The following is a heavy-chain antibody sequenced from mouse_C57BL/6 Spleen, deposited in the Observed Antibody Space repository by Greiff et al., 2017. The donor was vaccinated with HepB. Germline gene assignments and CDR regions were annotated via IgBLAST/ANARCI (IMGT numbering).Heavy chain of an antibody. CDR2: FDPEDGDT. CDR1: GFNIKDYY. V-gene: IGHV14-1*01. CDR3: TTYGSSFYYFDY. Sequence: VQLQQSGAELVRPGASVKLSCTASGFNIKDYYMHWVKQRPEHGLEWIGRFDPEDGDTEYAPKFQGKATMTADTSSNTAYLQLSSLTSEDTAVYYFTTYGSSFYYFDYWGQGTTLTVSS. J-gene: IGHJ2*01. D-gene: IGHD1-1*01.